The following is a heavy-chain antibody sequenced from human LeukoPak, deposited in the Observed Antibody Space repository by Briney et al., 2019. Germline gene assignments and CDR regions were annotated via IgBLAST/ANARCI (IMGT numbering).Heavy chain of an antibody. CDR1: GYSISSGYY. D-gene: IGHD3-3*01. CDR3: ARAWTPDYDFWSGPNAFDI. CDR2: IYHSGST. Sequence: LETLSLTCTVSGYSISSGYYWGWIRQPPGKGLEWIGSIYHSGSTYYNPSLKSRVTISVDTSKNQFSLKLSSVTAADTAVYYCARAWTPDYDFWSGPNAFDIWGQGTMVTVSS. V-gene: IGHV4-38-2*02. J-gene: IGHJ3*02.